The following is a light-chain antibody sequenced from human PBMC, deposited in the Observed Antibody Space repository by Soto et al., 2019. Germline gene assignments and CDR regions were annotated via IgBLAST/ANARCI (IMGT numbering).Light chain of an antibody. CDR2: GAS. J-gene: IGKJ1*01. CDR3: QQYHNLWT. CDR1: QTIGSN. Sequence: EIVMTQSPATLSVSPGERATLSCRAGQTIGSNLAWYQQRPGQAPRLLMYGASTRATGIPARFSGSGSGSDFTLTISSLQSEDFALYYCQQYHNLWTFGQGTKVDIK. V-gene: IGKV3-15*01.